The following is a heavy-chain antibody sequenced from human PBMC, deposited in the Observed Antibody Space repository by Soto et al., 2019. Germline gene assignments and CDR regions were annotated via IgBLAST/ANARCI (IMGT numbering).Heavy chain of an antibody. CDR3: ARGRYCLTGRCFPNWFDS. J-gene: IGHJ5*01. V-gene: IGHV4-30-4*01. CDR2: IYKSATT. D-gene: IGHD7-27*01. Sequence: SETLSLTCSVSGDSISNLDYFWAWIRQPPGQALEYIGYIYKSATTYYNPSFESRVAISVDTSKSQFSLNVTSVTAADTAVYFCARGRYCLTGRCFPNWFDSWGQGALVTVPQ. CDR1: GDSISNLDYF.